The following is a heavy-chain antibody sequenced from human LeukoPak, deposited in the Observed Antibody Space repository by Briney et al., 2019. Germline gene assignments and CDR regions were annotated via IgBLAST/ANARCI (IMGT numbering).Heavy chain of an antibody. CDR2: IYYSGST. D-gene: IGHD2-2*01. J-gene: IGHJ4*02. CDR3: ASGEGDCSSTSCYGYFDY. Sequence: SETLSLTCTVSGGSISSSSYYWGWIRQPPGKGLEWIGSIYYSGSTNYNPSLKSRVTISVDTSKNQFSLKLSSVTAADTAVYYCASGEGDCSSTSCYGYFDYWGQGTLVTVSS. CDR1: GGSISSSSYY. V-gene: IGHV4-39*07.